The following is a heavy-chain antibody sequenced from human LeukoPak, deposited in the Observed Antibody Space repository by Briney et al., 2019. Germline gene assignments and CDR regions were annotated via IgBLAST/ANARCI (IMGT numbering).Heavy chain of an antibody. Sequence: ASVKVSCKASGYTFTSYGISWVRQAPGQGLEWMGWISAYNGNTNYAQKLQGGVTMTTDTSTSTAYMELRSLRSDDTAVYYCARDHITIFGVVTRTWYYYGMDVWGQGTTVTVSS. CDR3: ARDHITIFGVVTRTWYYYGMDV. CDR2: ISAYNGNT. V-gene: IGHV1-18*01. D-gene: IGHD3-3*01. J-gene: IGHJ6*02. CDR1: GYTFTSYG.